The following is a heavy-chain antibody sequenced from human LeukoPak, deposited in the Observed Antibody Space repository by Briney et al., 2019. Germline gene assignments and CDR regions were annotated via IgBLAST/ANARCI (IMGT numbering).Heavy chain of an antibody. CDR3: AREIDKAPYYYGMDV. J-gene: IGHJ6*02. CDR1: GFTFSSYS. Sequence: GGSLRLSCAASGFTFSSYSMNWVRQAPGKGLEGVSSISSSSSYIYYADSVKGRFTISRDNAKNSLYLQMNSLRAEDTAVYYCAREIDKAPYYYGMDVWGQGTTVTVSS. V-gene: IGHV3-21*01. CDR2: ISSSSSYI. D-gene: IGHD3-22*01.